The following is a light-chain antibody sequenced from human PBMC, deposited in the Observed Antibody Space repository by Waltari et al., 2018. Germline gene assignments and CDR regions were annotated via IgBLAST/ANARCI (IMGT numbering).Light chain of an antibody. V-gene: IGKV1-17*01. J-gene: IGKJ2*03. CDR2: AAS. CDR3: LQYNSKPYS. Sequence: DIQMTQSPSSLSASVGDRVTITCRASQFISNSLNWFQQKPGNPPKRLIYAASSLGSGVPSRFSGSGSGTEFTLIISSLQPEDFASYYCLQYNSKPYSFGQGTKIEIK. CDR1: QFISNS.